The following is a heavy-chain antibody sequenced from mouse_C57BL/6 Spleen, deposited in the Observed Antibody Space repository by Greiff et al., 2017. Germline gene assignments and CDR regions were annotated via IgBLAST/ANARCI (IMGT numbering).Heavy chain of an antibody. V-gene: IGHV5-17*01. J-gene: IGHJ3*01. CDR2: ISSGSSTI. CDR3: ASSGSYYGSRGTWFAY. D-gene: IGHD1-1*01. CDR1: GFTFSDYG. Sequence: EVHLVESGGGLVKPGGSLKLSCAASGFTFSDYGMHWVRQAPEKGLEWVAYISSGSSTIYYADTVKGRFTISRDNAKNTLFLQMTSLRSEDTAMYYCASSGSYYGSRGTWFAYWGQGTLVTVSA.